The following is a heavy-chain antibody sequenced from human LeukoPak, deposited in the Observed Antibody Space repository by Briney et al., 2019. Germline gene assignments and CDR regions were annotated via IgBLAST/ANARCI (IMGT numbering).Heavy chain of an antibody. J-gene: IGHJ3*02. Sequence: GGSLRLSCAASGFTFSSYAMHWVRQAPGKGLEWVAVISYDGSNKYYADSVKGRFTISRDNSKNTLYLQMNSLRAEDTAVYYCARDEDSSGWYLLPIWGQGTMVTVSS. CDR2: ISYDGSNK. V-gene: IGHV3-30*04. CDR1: GFTFSSYA. CDR3: ARDEDSSGWYLLPI. D-gene: IGHD6-19*01.